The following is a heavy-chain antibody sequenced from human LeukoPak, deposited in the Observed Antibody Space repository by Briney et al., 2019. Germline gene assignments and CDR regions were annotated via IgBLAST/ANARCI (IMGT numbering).Heavy chain of an antibody. CDR3: ARGRAQNEDQWLLQGY. D-gene: IGHD5-12*01. V-gene: IGHV1-2*02. CDR1: GYTFTAYY. CDR2: ISPNSGGT. Sequence: ASVKVSCKASGYTFTAYYIHWVRQAPGQGLEWMGWISPNSGGTNYAQKFQGRVTVTRDTSSSTAYMELSGLISDDTAVYYCARGRAQNEDQWLLQGYWGQGTLVTISS. J-gene: IGHJ4*02.